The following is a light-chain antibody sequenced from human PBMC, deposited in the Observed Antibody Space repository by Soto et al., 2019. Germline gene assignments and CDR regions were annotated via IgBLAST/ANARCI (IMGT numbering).Light chain of an antibody. J-gene: IGKJ2*01. CDR2: GAS. Sequence: EIVLTQSPGTLSLSPGERATLSCRASQTVSNNYLAWYQQKPGQAPRLLIYGASSRATGIPDRFSGSGSGTDFTLTISRLEPEDLAVYYCHQYNKSFMYSFGQGTNLEIK. V-gene: IGKV3-20*01. CDR3: HQYNKSFMYS. CDR1: QTVSNNY.